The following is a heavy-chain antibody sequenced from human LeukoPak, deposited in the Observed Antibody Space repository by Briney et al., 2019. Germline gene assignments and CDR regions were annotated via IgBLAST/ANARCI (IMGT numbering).Heavy chain of an antibody. CDR1: GGSISSGSYY. V-gene: IGHV4-61*02. J-gene: IGHJ4*02. CDR2: INGSGST. D-gene: IGHD2-8*01. Sequence: PSQTLSLTCTVSGGSISSGSYYWSWIRPPAGKGLEWIGRINGSGSTNYNPSLKSRVTISVDTSKNQFSLKLSSVTAADTAVYYCARVKGYCTNGVCYSPGGDYWGQGTLAIVS. CDR3: ARVKGYCTNGVCYSPGGDY.